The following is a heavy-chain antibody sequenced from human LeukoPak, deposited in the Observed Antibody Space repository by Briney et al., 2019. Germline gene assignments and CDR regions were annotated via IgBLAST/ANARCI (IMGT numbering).Heavy chain of an antibody. Sequence: PGGSLRLSCAASGFTFSSYGMHWVRQAPGKGLEWVAVISYDGSNKYYADSVKGRFTISRDNSKNTLYLQMNSLRAEDTAVYYCAKDSINDYGGPRFVGYFDYWGQGTLVTVSS. J-gene: IGHJ4*02. D-gene: IGHD4-23*01. CDR3: AKDSINDYGGPRFVGYFDY. CDR1: GFTFSSYG. V-gene: IGHV3-30*18. CDR2: ISYDGSNK.